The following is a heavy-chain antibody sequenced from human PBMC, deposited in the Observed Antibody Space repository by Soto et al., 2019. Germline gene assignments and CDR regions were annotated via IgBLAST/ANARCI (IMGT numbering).Heavy chain of an antibody. CDR1: GYTFTSYG. CDR3: ARGVTGGFYGGNYYYYGMDV. J-gene: IGHJ6*02. CDR2: ISAYNGNT. Sequence: QVQLVQSGAEVKKPGASVKVSCKASGYTFTSYGISWVRQAPGQGLEWMGWISAYNGNTNYAQKLQGRVTMTTDTSTSTAYMELRSLRSDDTAVYYCARGVTGGFYGGNYYYYGMDVWGQGTTVTVSS. V-gene: IGHV1-18*01. D-gene: IGHD4-17*01.